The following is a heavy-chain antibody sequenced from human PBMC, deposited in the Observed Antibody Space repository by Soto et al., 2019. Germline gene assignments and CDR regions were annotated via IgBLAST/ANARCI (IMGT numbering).Heavy chain of an antibody. CDR3: AREHSSSWRFDY. D-gene: IGHD6-13*01. V-gene: IGHV1-8*01. J-gene: IGHJ4*02. CDR1: GYTFTRYD. Sequence: QVQLVQSGAEVKKPGASVKVSCKASGYTFTRYDINWVRQATGQGLEWMGWMNPNSGNTGYAQEFQGRVTMTRNTSMSTAYMELSSLRSDDTAVYYCAREHSSSWRFDYRAQGTLVTVSS. CDR2: MNPNSGNT.